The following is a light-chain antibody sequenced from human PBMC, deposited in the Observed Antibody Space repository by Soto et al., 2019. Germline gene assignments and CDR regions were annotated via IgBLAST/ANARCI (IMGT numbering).Light chain of an antibody. Sequence: QTVVTQEPSLSVSPGGTVTLTCGLSSGSVSTTYLPSWYQQTPGRPPRTLIYSTNTRSSGVPDRFSGSILGNKAALTITGAQADDECDYFCVLYVGSGVWVFGGGTQLTVL. V-gene: IGLV8-61*01. CDR2: STN. CDR1: SGSVSTTYL. J-gene: IGLJ3*02. CDR3: VLYVGSGVWV.